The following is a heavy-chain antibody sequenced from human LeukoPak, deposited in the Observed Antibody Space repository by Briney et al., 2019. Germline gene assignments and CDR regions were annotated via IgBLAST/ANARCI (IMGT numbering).Heavy chain of an antibody. Sequence: GRSLRLSCAASGFTFSSYGMHWLRQASGKGLEWVAVISYDGSNKYYADSVKGRFTISRDNSKNTLYLQMNSLRAEDTAVYYCAKGAGGRYFDWLLRPSYYFDYWGQGTLVTVSS. V-gene: IGHV3-30*18. J-gene: IGHJ4*02. CDR3: AKGAGGRYFDWLLRPSYYFDY. CDR2: ISYDGSNK. D-gene: IGHD3-9*01. CDR1: GFTFSSYG.